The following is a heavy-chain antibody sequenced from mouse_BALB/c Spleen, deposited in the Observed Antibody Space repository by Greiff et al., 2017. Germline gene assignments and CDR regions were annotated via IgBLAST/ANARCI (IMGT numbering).Heavy chain of an antibody. CDR1: GFNIKDYY. CDR3: AREVITGWFAY. CDR2: IDPENGNT. J-gene: IGHJ3*01. V-gene: IGHV14-1*02. D-gene: IGHD1-1*01. Sequence: EVQLQQSGAELVRPGALVKLSCKASGFNIKDYYMHWVKQRPEQGLEWIGWIDPENGNTIYDPKFQGKASITADTSSNTAYLQLSSLTSEDTAVYYCAREVITGWFAYWGQGTLVTVSA.